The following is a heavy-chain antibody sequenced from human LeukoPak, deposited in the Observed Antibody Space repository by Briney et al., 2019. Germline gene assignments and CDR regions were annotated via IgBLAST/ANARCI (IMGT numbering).Heavy chain of an antibody. J-gene: IGHJ4*02. CDR2: INPNSGGT. D-gene: IGHD3-3*01. CDR1: GYTFTDYY. Sequence: ASVKVSCKTSGYTFTDYYMHWVRQAPGQGLEWMGWINPNSGGTKYAQKFQVRVTMTRDTSIRKAYMELNRLRIDDTAVYYCAGGGTIFGVVTGPLDYWGQGTLVTVSS. V-gene: IGHV1-2*02. CDR3: AGGGTIFGVVTGPLDY.